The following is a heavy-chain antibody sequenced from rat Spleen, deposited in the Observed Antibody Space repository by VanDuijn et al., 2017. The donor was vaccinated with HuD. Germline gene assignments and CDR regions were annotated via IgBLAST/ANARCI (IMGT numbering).Heavy chain of an antibody. J-gene: IGHJ2*01. CDR3: ARQWDY. CDR2: INIDGGGT. Sequence: EVQLVESGGGLVQPGGSLKLSCAASGFTYSNYDMAWIRQAPGKGLEWISSINIDGGGTYYPDSVKGRFTISRDNAENTVYLQMNSLRSEDTATYYCARQWDYWGQGVMVTVSS. CDR1: GFTYSNYD. V-gene: IGHV5-58*01.